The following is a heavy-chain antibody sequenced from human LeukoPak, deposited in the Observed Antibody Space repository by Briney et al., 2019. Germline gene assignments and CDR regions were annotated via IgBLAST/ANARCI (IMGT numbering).Heavy chain of an antibody. CDR3: ARISELMTTVTYFDY. J-gene: IGHJ4*02. Sequence: SETLSLTCAVYAGAFSGYYWSWIRQPPGKGLEWIGEINHSGSTNYNPSLKSRVTISVDTSKNQFSLKLSSVTAADTAVYYCARISELMTTVTYFDYWGQGTLVTVSS. D-gene: IGHD4-17*01. CDR1: AGAFSGYY. V-gene: IGHV4-34*01. CDR2: INHSGST.